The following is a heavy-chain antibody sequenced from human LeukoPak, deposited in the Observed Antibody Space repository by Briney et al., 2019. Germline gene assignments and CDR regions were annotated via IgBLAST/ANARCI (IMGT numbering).Heavy chain of an antibody. Sequence: GGSLRLSCAASGFTFSSYSMNWVRQAPGKGLEWVSSISSSSSYIYYADSVKGRFTISRDNAKNSLYLQMNSLRAEDTAVYYCARGGQQLVTGWFDPWGQGTLVTVSS. CDR3: ARGGQQLVTGWFDP. J-gene: IGHJ5*02. V-gene: IGHV3-21*01. D-gene: IGHD6-13*01. CDR2: ISSSSSYI. CDR1: GFTFSSYS.